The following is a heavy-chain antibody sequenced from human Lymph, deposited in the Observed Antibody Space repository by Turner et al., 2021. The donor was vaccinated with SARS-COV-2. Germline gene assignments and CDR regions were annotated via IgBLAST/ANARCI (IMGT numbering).Heavy chain of an antibody. Sequence: QVQLVASGGGVVQPGRSLRLSCAASGFTFSSYGMHWVRQAPGKGLEWVAVIWYDGSNKYYADSVKGRFTISRDNSKNTLYLQMNSLRAEDTAVYYCARDDINTLIAAAVPFDYWGQGTLVTVSS. D-gene: IGHD6-13*01. CDR2: IWYDGSNK. CDR3: ARDDINTLIAAAVPFDY. CDR1: GFTFSSYG. J-gene: IGHJ4*02. V-gene: IGHV3-33*01.